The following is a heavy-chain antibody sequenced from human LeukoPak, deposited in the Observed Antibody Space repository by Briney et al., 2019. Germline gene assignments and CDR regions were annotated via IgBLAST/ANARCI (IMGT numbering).Heavy chain of an antibody. D-gene: IGHD3-10*01. J-gene: IGHJ6*03. V-gene: IGHV3-23*01. CDR2: ISGSGGST. Sequence: PGGSLRLSCAASGFIFSSYAMSWVRQAPGKGLEWVSAISGSGGSTYYADSVKGRFTISRDNSKNTLYLQMNSLRAEDTAVYYCARASMVRGADYYYYYMDVWGKGTTVTVSS. CDR3: ARASMVRGADYYYYYMDV. CDR1: GFIFSSYA.